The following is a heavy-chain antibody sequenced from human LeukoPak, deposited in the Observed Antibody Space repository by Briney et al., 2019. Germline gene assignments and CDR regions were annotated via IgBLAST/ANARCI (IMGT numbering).Heavy chain of an antibody. J-gene: IGHJ4*02. V-gene: IGHV3-30*03. CDR2: ISYDGSNK. CDR1: GFTFSSYG. D-gene: IGHD4-17*01. CDR3: ARDGGAYGDYFY. Sequence: QPGRSLRLSCAASGFTFSSYGMHWVRQAPGKGLEWVAVISYDGSNKYYADSVKGRFTISRDNSKNTLYLQMNSLRAEDTAVYYCARDGGAYGDYFYWGRGTLVTVSS.